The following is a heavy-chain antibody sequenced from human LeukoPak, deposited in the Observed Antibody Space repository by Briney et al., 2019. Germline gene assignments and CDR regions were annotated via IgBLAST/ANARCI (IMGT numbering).Heavy chain of an antibody. Sequence: GASVKVSCKASGYTFTGYYMHWVRQDPAPGIEWLGWINPNSGVKNYAQKFAGRVTMTRDMSISTAHMELSRLKSDGTAVYYRARDQDGDITAARTDLYYGMDVWGQGCTVTVSS. CDR3: ARDQDGDITAARTDLYYGMDV. J-gene: IGHJ6*01. D-gene: IGHD6-13*01. CDR2: INPNSGVK. CDR1: GYTFTGYY. V-gene: IGHV1-2*02.